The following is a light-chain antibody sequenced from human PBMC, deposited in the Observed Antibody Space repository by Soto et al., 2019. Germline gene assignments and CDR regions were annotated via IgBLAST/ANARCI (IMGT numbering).Light chain of an antibody. CDR2: EVS. CDR1: SSDVGGYNY. Sequence: QSALTQPPSASGSPGRSVTISGTGPSSDVGGYNYVSWYQQHPGKAPKLIIYEVSKWPSGIPDRFSGSKSGNTASLTVSGLQAEDEADYYCNANAGSNNWVFGGGNQLTVL. J-gene: IGLJ3*02. CDR3: NANAGSNNWV. V-gene: IGLV2-8*01.